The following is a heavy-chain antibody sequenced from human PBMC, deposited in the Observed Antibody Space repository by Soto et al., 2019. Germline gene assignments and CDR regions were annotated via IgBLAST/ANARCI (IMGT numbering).Heavy chain of an antibody. CDR3: ARDATKGGRPDYFDC. D-gene: IGHD1-26*01. J-gene: IGHJ4*02. Sequence: PGGSLRLSCAASGFTFSSYAMSWVRQAPGKGLEWVSAISGSGGSTYYADSVKGRFTISRDNSKNTLYLQMNSLRAEDTAAYYCARDATKGGRPDYFDCWGQGTLVTVAS. V-gene: IGHV3-23*01. CDR2: ISGSGGST. CDR1: GFTFSSYA.